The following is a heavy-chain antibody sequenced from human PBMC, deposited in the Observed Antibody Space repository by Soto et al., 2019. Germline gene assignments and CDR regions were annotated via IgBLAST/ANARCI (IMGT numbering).Heavy chain of an antibody. V-gene: IGHV4-39*01. D-gene: IGHD3-3*01. Sequence: QLQLQESGPGLVKPSETLSLTCTVSGGSISSGSYYWGWIRQPPGKGLEWIGSIYYSGSTYYNPSLKSRVTMSVDTSKNQFSLSLSSVTAADTAVYYCARQKYYDVLSGYPKNWFDPWGQGTLVTVSS. CDR2: IYYSGST. J-gene: IGHJ5*02. CDR3: ARQKYYDVLSGYPKNWFDP. CDR1: GGSISSGSYY.